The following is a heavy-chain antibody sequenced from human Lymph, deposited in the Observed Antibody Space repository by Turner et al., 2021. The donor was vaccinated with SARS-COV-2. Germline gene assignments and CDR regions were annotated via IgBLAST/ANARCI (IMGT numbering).Heavy chain of an antibody. V-gene: IGHV4-59*01. CDR3: ARQTVNNWVDP. CDR2: IFYRGST. Sequence: QVQLQESYPRLVKPLETLSLTCTVSGGSMNNNYWSWIRQPPGKRLEWIGFIFYRGSTNYNPSLKSRVTISVDTSENQFSLKLTSVTAADTAIYYWARQTVNNWVDPWGQGTLVTVSS. CDR1: GGSMNNNY. D-gene: IGHD2-21*02. J-gene: IGHJ5*02.